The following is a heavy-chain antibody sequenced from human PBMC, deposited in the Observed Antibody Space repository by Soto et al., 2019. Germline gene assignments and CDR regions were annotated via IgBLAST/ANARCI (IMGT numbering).Heavy chain of an antibody. D-gene: IGHD2-8*01. Sequence: PGESLKISCQGSGYRFSSYWIAWVRQMPGKDLEWMGIIYPGDSDTIYSPSFQGQVTFSVDKSTSTAYLQWSSLKASDTAMYYCARQGSNGAYYYYGMDVWGQGTTVTVSS. J-gene: IGHJ6*02. CDR1: GYRFSSYW. CDR2: IYPGDSDT. V-gene: IGHV5-51*01. CDR3: ARQGSNGAYYYYGMDV.